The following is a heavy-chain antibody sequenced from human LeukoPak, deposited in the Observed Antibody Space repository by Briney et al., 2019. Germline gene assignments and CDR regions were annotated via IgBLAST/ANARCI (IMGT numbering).Heavy chain of an antibody. J-gene: IGHJ4*02. Sequence: GGSLRLSCAASGFTFSSYEMNWVRQAPGKGLEWVSYISSSGSTIYYADSVKGRFTISRDNAKNTLYLQMSSLRAEDTAVYYCARGVAVAGFDYWGQGILVTVSS. CDR2: ISSSGSTI. D-gene: IGHD6-19*01. V-gene: IGHV3-48*03. CDR3: ARGVAVAGFDY. CDR1: GFTFSSYE.